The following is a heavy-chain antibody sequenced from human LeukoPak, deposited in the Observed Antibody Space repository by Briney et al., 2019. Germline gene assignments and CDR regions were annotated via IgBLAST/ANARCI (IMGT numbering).Heavy chain of an antibody. CDR3: AKMVREFYTISYYFDY. D-gene: IGHD2-8*01. CDR1: GFTYSSYA. Sequence: PGGSLTLSCAVSGFTYSSYAMKWARQAPGKGLEWVSGFSGSGAGTYYADSVKGRFTSSRDNSKNTLYLQMNSLRAEDTAVYYCAKMVREFYTISYYFDYWGQGTLVTVSS. CDR2: FSGSGAGT. V-gene: IGHV3-23*01. J-gene: IGHJ4*02.